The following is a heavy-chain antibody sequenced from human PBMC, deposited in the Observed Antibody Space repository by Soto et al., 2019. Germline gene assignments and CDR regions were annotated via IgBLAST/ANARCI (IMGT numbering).Heavy chain of an antibody. J-gene: IGHJ4*02. Sequence: PGGSLRLSCAASGFTFSSYAMHWVRQAPGKGLEWVAVISYDGSNKYYADSVKGRFTISRDNSKNTLYLQMNSLRAEDTAVYYCARDPWAGTTSFLPQCYFDYWGQGTLVTVSS. V-gene: IGHV3-30-3*01. CDR1: GFTFSSYA. CDR2: ISYDGSNK. D-gene: IGHD1-1*01. CDR3: ARDPWAGTTSFLPQCYFDY.